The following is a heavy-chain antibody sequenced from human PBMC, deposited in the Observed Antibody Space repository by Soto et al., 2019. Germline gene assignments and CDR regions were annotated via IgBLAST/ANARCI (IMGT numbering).Heavy chain of an antibody. V-gene: IGHV3-23*01. CDR2: TSGSGGTT. D-gene: IGHD6-19*01. Sequence: EVQLLESGGGLVQPGGSLRLSCAASGFTFSSYAMSWVRQAPAKGLEWVSATSGSGGTTYYADSVKGRFTFSRDNSKNTLYLQMNSLRAEDTAVYYCAKTANGWFSAFDIWGQGTMVTVSS. CDR1: GFTFSSYA. CDR3: AKTANGWFSAFDI. J-gene: IGHJ3*02.